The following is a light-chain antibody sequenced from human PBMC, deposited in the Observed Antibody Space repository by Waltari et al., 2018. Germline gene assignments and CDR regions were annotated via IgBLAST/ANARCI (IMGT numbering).Light chain of an antibody. V-gene: IGKV3-20*01. CDR1: PSIGRY. CDR2: GAS. Sequence: EIVLTQSPGTLSLSPGESATLSCRASPSIGRYLVWYQQKPGQAPRLLIYGASSRAAGIPDRFSGSGSGTDFSLTISRLGPEDFAVYYCQNHERLPAVFGQGTKVEIK. J-gene: IGKJ1*01. CDR3: QNHERLPAV.